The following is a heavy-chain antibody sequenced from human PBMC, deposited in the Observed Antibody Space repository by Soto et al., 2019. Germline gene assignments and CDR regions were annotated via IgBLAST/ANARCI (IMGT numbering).Heavy chain of an antibody. CDR1: GFTFDDYG. J-gene: IGHJ6*02. D-gene: IGHD1-26*01. CDR3: ASGIVGATTYGMDV. Sequence: EVQLVESGGGVVRPGGSLRLSCAASGFTFDDYGLSWVRQAPGKGLEWVSGINWNGGSTRYADSVKGRFTISRDNAKNSQYLQMNSLRAEDTALYYCASGIVGATTYGMDVWGQGTTVTVSS. CDR2: INWNGGST. V-gene: IGHV3-20*04.